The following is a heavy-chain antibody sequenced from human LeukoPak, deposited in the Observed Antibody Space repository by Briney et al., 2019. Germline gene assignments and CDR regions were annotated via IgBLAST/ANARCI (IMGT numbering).Heavy chain of an antibody. CDR1: GFGSKNYA. D-gene: IGHD5-18*01. CDR3: ASQPAGYSYGAGAFDI. J-gene: IGHJ3*02. Sequence: SGGSLRLSCTTSGFGSKNYAMSWVRLAPGKGLEWVSIISATGVNTYYADSVKGRFTISRDNSKNTLYLQMNSLRAEDTAVYYCASQPAGYSYGAGAFDIWGQGTMVTVSS. CDR2: ISATGVNT. V-gene: IGHV3-23*01.